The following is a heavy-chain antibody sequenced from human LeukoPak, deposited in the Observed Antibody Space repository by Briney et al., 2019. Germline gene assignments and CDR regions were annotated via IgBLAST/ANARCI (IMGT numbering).Heavy chain of an antibody. V-gene: IGHV1-8*01. Sequence: ASVKVSCKASGYTFTSYDINWVRQATGQGLEWMGWMNPNSGNTGYAQKFQGRVTMTRNTSISTAYMELSGLRSEDTAVYYCASPGEYYYDSSGYYKYFQHWGPGTLVTVPS. D-gene: IGHD3-22*01. CDR2: MNPNSGNT. CDR3: ASPGEYYYDSSGYYKYFQH. CDR1: GYTFTSYD. J-gene: IGHJ1*01.